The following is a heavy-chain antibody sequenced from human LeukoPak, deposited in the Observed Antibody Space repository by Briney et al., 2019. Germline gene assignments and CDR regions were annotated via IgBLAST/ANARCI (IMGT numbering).Heavy chain of an antibody. CDR3: AKDSRDYDILTGYFDY. D-gene: IGHD3-9*01. CDR1: GFTFSSYA. CDR2: ISGSGGST. V-gene: IGHV3-23*01. Sequence: GGSLRLSCAGSGFTFSSYAMSWVRQAPGKGLEWVSAISGSGGSTYYADSVKGRFTISRDNSKNTLYLQMNSLRAEDTAVYYCAKDSRDYDILTGYFDYWGQGTLVTVSS. J-gene: IGHJ4*02.